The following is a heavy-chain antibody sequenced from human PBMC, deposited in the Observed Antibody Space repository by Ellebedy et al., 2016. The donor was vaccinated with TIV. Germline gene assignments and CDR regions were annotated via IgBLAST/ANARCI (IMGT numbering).Heavy chain of an antibody. D-gene: IGHD6-19*01. V-gene: IGHV3-30-3*01. CDR3: AGGSGWLIDF. CDR1: GFTFSSYA. J-gene: IGHJ4*02. CDR2: ISYDGSNK. Sequence: PGGSLRLSCAASGFTFSSYAMHWVRQASGKGLEWVAVISYDGSNKYYADSVKGRFTISRDNSKNTLYLQMNSLRAEDTAVYYCAGGSGWLIDFWGQGTLVTVSS.